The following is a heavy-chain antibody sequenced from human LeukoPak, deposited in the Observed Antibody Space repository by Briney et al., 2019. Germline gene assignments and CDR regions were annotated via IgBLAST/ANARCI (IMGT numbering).Heavy chain of an antibody. D-gene: IGHD3-22*01. CDR3: ARVQTYYYDSSGPPNWFWFDP. CDR1: GGSISSYY. V-gene: IGHV4-59*01. J-gene: IGHJ5*02. Sequence: SETLSLTCTVSGGSISSYYWSWIRQPPGKGLEWIGYIYYSGSTNYNPSLKSRVTISVDTSTNQFSLKLSSVTAADTAVYYCARVQTYYYDSSGPPNWFWFDPWGQGTLVTVSS. CDR2: IYYSGST.